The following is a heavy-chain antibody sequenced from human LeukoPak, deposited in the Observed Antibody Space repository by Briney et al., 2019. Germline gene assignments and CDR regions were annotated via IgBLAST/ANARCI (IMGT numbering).Heavy chain of an antibody. Sequence: GGSLRLSCAASGFTFSSYAMNWVRQAPGKRLEYVSAISSNGGSTYYANSVKGRFAISRDNSKNTLYLQMGSLRAEDMAVYYCARDEYSGYAVMDYWGQGTLVTVSS. CDR1: GFTFSSYA. J-gene: IGHJ4*02. CDR3: ARDEYSGYAVMDY. D-gene: IGHD5-12*01. V-gene: IGHV3-64*01. CDR2: ISSNGGST.